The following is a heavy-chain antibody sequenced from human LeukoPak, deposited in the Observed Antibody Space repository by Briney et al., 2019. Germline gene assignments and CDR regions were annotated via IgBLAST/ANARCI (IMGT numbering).Heavy chain of an antibody. J-gene: IGHJ6*03. CDR2: MYQGGST. V-gene: IGHV4-38-2*02. CDR1: AYSISSGYY. D-gene: IGHD3-3*01. CDR3: ATASNTNYYYYIDV. Sequence: SETLSLTCTVSAYSISSGYYWAWIRQPPGKGLEWIGSMYQGGSTYYNPSLESRVTISEDTSKKQFSLNLSTVTAADTAVYYCATASNTNYYYYIDVWGKGTTVTVSS.